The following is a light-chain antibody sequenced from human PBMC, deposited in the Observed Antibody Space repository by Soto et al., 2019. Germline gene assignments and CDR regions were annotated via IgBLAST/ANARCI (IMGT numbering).Light chain of an antibody. CDR3: GAWGDSLRGVV. Sequence: QSVLTQPPSASGTPGQRVTISCSGSGSNIGSHDVYWYQRLPGTAPKLLIYRNNQRSSGVPDRFSGSKSGTSASLAISGLRSDDEADYYCGAWGDSLRGVVFGGGTKLTVL. CDR1: GSNIGSHD. CDR2: RNN. V-gene: IGLV1-47*01. J-gene: IGLJ2*01.